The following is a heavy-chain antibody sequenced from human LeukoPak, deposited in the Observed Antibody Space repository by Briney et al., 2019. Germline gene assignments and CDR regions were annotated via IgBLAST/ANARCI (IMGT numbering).Heavy chain of an antibody. J-gene: IGHJ4*02. CDR1: GYTFTSYG. CDR3: ARRTGDYYIDY. Sequence: ASVKVSCKASGYTFTSYGISWVRQAPGQGLEWMGWINPNSGGTNYAQKFQGRVTMTRDTSISTAYMELSRLRSDDTAVYYCARRTGDYYIDYWGQGTLVTVSS. D-gene: IGHD2-21*02. V-gene: IGHV1-2*02. CDR2: INPNSGGT.